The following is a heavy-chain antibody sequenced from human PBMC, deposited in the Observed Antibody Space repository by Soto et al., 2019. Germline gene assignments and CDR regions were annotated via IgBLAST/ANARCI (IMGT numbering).Heavy chain of an antibody. J-gene: IGHJ6*03. CDR3: AGTGGITIFGVVSSYYYMDV. Sequence: EVQLVESGGGLVQPGGSLRLSCAASGFTFSSYSMNWVRQAPGKGLEWVSYISSSSSTIYYADSVKGRFTISRDTAKNSLDQQMNSLRAEDTAVYYCAGTGGITIFGVVSSYYYMDVWGKGTTVTVSS. V-gene: IGHV3-48*01. CDR1: GFTFSSYS. D-gene: IGHD3-3*01. CDR2: ISSSSSTI.